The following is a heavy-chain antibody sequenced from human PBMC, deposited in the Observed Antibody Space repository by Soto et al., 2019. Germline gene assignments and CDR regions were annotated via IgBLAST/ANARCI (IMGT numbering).Heavy chain of an antibody. CDR1: GFTFSSYG. J-gene: IGHJ4*02. CDR3: AKDNIAAAGTWFDY. V-gene: IGHV3-30*18. Sequence: GGSLRLSCAASGFTFSSYGMHWVRQAPGKGLEWVAVISYDGSNKYYADSVKGRFTISRDNSKNTLYLQMNSLRAEDTAVYYCAKDNIAAAGTWFDYWGQGTLVTVSS. D-gene: IGHD6-13*01. CDR2: ISYDGSNK.